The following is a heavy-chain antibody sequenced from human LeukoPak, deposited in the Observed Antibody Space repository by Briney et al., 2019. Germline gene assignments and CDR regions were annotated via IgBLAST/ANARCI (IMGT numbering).Heavy chain of an antibody. Sequence: GGSLRLSCAASGFTFSSYWMHWVRQAPGKGLVWVSRINSDGSSTSYADSVKGRFTISRDNAKNTLYLQMNSLRAEDTAVYYCASWYYCGSGSYQTYYYYYYMDVWGKGTTVTVSS. V-gene: IGHV3-74*01. J-gene: IGHJ6*03. CDR1: GFTFSSYW. CDR2: INSDGSST. CDR3: ASWYYCGSGSYQTYYYYYYMDV. D-gene: IGHD3-10*01.